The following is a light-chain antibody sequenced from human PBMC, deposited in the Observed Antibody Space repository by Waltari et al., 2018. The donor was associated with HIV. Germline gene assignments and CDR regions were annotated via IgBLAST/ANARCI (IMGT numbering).Light chain of an antibody. CDR2: DGS. CDR3: QVWDIFSDHVI. V-gene: IGLV3-21*02. Sequence: YVLVQPPSMSVPPRQTARPISRGNNKGSKSVHWYQRNHCQPPVLVVYDGSDRPSGFPERFSGSKSGNTAILTIRRVEAGDEAEYYCQVWDIFSDHVIFGGGTKLTVL. CDR1: NKGSKS. J-gene: IGLJ2*01.